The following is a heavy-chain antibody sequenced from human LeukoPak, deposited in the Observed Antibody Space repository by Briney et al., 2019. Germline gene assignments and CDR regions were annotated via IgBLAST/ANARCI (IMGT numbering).Heavy chain of an antibody. J-gene: IGHJ1*01. CDR1: GFTFSSYG. CDR3: TRDFYSSSWD. CDR2: INSDGSSA. V-gene: IGHV3-74*01. Sequence: GGSLRLSCAASGFTFSSYGMSWVRQAPGKGLVWVSRINSDGSSATYADSVKGRFTISRDNAKKMLFLQMNSLRAEDTAVYYCTRDFYSSSWDWGQGTLVTVSS. D-gene: IGHD6-13*01.